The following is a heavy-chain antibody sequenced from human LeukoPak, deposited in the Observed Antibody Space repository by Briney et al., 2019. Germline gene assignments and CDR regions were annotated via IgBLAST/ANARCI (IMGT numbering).Heavy chain of an antibody. CDR1: GYTSSGLY. D-gene: IGHD3-22*01. J-gene: IGHJ4*02. CDR3: ARVKNYYESSGYLYYFDY. Sequence: ASVKLSCKASGYTSSGLYIHWVRQAPGQGLEWMGWINPNSGGTNYAQKLQGRFTITRDTSISTASMELSRLRSDDTVVYYCARVKNYYESSGYLYYFDYWGEGTLVTVSS. CDR2: INPNSGGT. V-gene: IGHV1-2*02.